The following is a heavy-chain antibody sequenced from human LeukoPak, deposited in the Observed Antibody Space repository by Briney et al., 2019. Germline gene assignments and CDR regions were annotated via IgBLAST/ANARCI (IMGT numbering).Heavy chain of an antibody. D-gene: IGHD3-10*01. Sequence: SVKVSCKASGGTFSSYAISWVRQAPGQGLEWMGRIIPILGIANYAQKFQGRVTITADKSTSTAYMELSSLRSEDTAVYYCASGVLLTNWFDPWGQGTLVTVSS. CDR1: GGTFSSYA. V-gene: IGHV1-69*04. CDR2: IIPILGIA. CDR3: ASGVLLTNWFDP. J-gene: IGHJ5*02.